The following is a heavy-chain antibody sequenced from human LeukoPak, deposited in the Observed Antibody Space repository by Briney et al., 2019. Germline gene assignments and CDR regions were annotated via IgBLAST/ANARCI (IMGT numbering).Heavy chain of an antibody. D-gene: IGHD3-3*01. V-gene: IGHV3-15*07. J-gene: IGHJ4*02. CDR2: IKSKTDGGKT. CDR1: GVTFSIDG. CDR3: TTEIWSGSYCFDY. Sequence: PGGCLRLSCAASGVTFSIDGMHWGRQAPGKGLEWVGRIKSKTDGGKTDYAAPVKGRFTISRDDSKNTLYLQMHSLKTEDTAVYYCTTEIWSGSYCFDYWGQGTLVTVSS.